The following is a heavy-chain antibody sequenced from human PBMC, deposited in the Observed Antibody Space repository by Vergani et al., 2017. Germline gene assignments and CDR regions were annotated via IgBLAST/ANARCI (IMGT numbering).Heavy chain of an antibody. J-gene: IGHJ6*02. CDR1: GGSISSYY. V-gene: IGHV4-59*12. Sequence: QVQLQESGPGLVKPSETLSLTCTVSGGSISSYYWSWIRQPPGEGLEWIGYIYYSGSTNYNPSLKSRVTISVDTSKNQFSLQLNSVTPEDTAVYYCARSLSITMVRGLGDVWGQGTTVTVSS. CDR2: IYYSGST. D-gene: IGHD3-10*01. CDR3: ARSLSITMVRGLGDV.